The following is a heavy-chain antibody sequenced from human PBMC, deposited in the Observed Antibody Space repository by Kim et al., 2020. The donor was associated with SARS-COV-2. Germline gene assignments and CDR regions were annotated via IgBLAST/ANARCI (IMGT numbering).Heavy chain of an antibody. CDR3: TRDLRVCYYDSSGCVDAFDI. D-gene: IGHD3-22*01. V-gene: IGHV3-49*03. CDR2: IRSKAYGGTT. Sequence: GGSLRLSCTASGFTFGDYAMSWFRQAPGKGLEWVGFIRSKAYGGTTEYAASVKGRFTISRDDSKSIAYLQMNSLKTEDTAVYYCTRDLRVCYYDSSGCVDAFDIWGQGTMVTVSS. CDR1: GFTFGDYA. J-gene: IGHJ3*02.